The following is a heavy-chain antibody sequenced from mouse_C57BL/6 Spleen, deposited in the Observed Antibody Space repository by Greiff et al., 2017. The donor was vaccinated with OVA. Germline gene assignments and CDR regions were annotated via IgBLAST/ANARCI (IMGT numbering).Heavy chain of an antibody. D-gene: IGHD1-1*01. Sequence: VQLQESGAELVKPGASVKISCKASGYAFSSYWMNWVKQRPGKGLEWIGQIYPGDGDTNYNGKFKGKATLTADNSSSTAYMQLSSLTSEDSAVYFCAIITTVVAPFDYWGQGTTLTVSS. CDR1: GYAFSSYW. CDR2: IYPGDGDT. CDR3: AIITTVVAPFDY. V-gene: IGHV1-80*01. J-gene: IGHJ2*01.